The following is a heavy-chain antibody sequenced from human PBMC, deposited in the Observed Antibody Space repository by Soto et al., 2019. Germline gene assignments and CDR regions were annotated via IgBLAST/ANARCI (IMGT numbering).Heavy chain of an antibody. J-gene: IGHJ4*02. CDR1: GGSISSSNYY. CDR3: ARRGSGSYSDY. Sequence: QLQLQESGPGLVKPSETLSLTCTVSGGSISSSNYYWGWIRQPPGKGLEWIGNIYYSGSTYYNPAPKSRVTISVDTSKNQFSLKLSSVTAADTAVYYCARRGSGSYSDYWGQGTLVTVSS. CDR2: IYYSGST. D-gene: IGHD1-26*01. V-gene: IGHV4-39*01.